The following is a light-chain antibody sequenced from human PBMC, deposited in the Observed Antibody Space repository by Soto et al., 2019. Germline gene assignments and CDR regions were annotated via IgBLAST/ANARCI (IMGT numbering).Light chain of an antibody. J-gene: IGLJ1*01. CDR1: HSDVGSYNL. CDR2: EVS. Sequence: QPASVSGSPGQSITISCTGTHSDVGSYNLVSWYQQHPGKAPKVIIYEVSERPSGVSDRFSGSKSGNTASLMISGLQAEDEADYYCCSYAGSTTQTYVFGSGTKLTVL. CDR3: CSYAGSTTQTYV. V-gene: IGLV2-23*02.